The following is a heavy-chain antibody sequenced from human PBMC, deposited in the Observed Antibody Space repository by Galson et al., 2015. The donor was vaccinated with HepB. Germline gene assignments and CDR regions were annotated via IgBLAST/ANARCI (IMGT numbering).Heavy chain of an antibody. CDR1: GDSVSSNSAA. Sequence: CAISGDSVSSNSAAWNRIRQSPSRGLEWLGRTYYRSKWYNDYAVSVKSRITINPDTSKNQFSLQLNSVTPEDTAVYYCARLEIWSGYYNYYYYYGMDVWGQGTTVTVSS. V-gene: IGHV6-1*01. D-gene: IGHD3-3*01. J-gene: IGHJ6*02. CDR2: TYYRSKWYN. CDR3: ARLEIWSGYYNYYYYYGMDV.